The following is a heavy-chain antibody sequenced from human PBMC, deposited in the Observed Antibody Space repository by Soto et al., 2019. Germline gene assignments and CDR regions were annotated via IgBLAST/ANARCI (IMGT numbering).Heavy chain of an antibody. Sequence: PGGSLRLSCAASGFTFSSYAMHWVRQAPGKGLEWVAVISYDGSNKYYADSVKGRFTISGDNSKNTLYLQMNSLRAEDTAVYYCARCPSIDYFDYWGQGTLVTVSS. CDR2: ISYDGSNK. D-gene: IGHD3-3*02. CDR1: GFTFSSYA. CDR3: ARCPSIDYFDY. J-gene: IGHJ4*02. V-gene: IGHV3-30-3*01.